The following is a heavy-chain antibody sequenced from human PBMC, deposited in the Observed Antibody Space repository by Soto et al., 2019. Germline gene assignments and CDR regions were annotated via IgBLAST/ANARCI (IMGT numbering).Heavy chain of an antibody. CDR1: GYTLTELS. D-gene: IGHD3-3*01. CDR3: ATDLNYEYWSGPHDY. J-gene: IGHJ4*02. Sequence: ASVKVSCKVSGYTLTELSMHWVRQAPGKGLEWMGGFDPEDGETIYAQKFQGRVTMTEDTSTDTAYMELSSLRSEDTAVYYCATDLNYEYWSGPHDYWGQGTLVTVSS. CDR2: FDPEDGET. V-gene: IGHV1-24*01.